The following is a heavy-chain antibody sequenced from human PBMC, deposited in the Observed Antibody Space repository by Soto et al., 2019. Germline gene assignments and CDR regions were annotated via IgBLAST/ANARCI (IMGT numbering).Heavy chain of an antibody. J-gene: IGHJ6*02. CDR2: IMPTVDSA. CDR3: AVAAVREIMAQESSGMAV. CDR1: GGTLSDYA. V-gene: IGHV1-69*01. Sequence: QVQLVQSGAEVKPPGSSVKVSCKASGGTLSDYAISWVRQAPGQGLEWMGGIMPTVDSANYAQNFQGRLTISADESTSTAKLELSSLRSDDTAVYYCAVAAVREIMAQESSGMAVWGQGTTVIVSS. D-gene: IGHD3-10*01.